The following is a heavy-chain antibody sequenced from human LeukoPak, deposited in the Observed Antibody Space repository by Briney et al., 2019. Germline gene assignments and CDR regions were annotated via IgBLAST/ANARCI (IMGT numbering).Heavy chain of an antibody. Sequence: ASVKVSCKASGYTFTGYYMHWVRQAPGQGLEWMGWINPNSGGTNYAQKFQGRVTMTRDTSTSTAYMELSRLRSDDTAVYYCARDDCSGGSCYSIDYWGQGTLVTVSS. CDR1: GYTFTGYY. V-gene: IGHV1-2*02. CDR3: ARDDCSGGSCYSIDY. J-gene: IGHJ4*02. D-gene: IGHD2-15*01. CDR2: INPNSGGT.